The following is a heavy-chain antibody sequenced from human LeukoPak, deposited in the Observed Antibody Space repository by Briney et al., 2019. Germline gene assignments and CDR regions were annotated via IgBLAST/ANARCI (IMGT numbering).Heavy chain of an antibody. CDR1: GFILRNYT. CDR3: TSQQGNDY. D-gene: IGHD7-27*01. V-gene: IGHV3-21*01. J-gene: IGHJ4*02. Sequence: GGSLRLSCTASGFILRNYTMTWVRQAPGKGLEWVSSIGSSGSYMYYADSVKGRFTISRDNAKKSLYLQMSSLRAEDTAVYYCTSQQGNDYWGQGSLVTVSS. CDR2: IGSSGSYM.